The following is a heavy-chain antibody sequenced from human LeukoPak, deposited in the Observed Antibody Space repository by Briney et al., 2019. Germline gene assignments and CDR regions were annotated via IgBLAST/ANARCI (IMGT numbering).Heavy chain of an antibody. D-gene: IGHD3-10*01. CDR3: ACGGINSRFDP. J-gene: IGHJ5*02. CDR1: GGSISSYY. V-gene: IGHV4-59*03. Sequence: SETLSLTCTVSGGSISSYYWSWIRQPPGKGLEWIGSMYYSGTTYYNASLKSRVTISLDTSNNRFSLNLISVTAADTAVYFCACGGINSRFDPWGQGTLVTVSS. CDR2: MYYSGTT.